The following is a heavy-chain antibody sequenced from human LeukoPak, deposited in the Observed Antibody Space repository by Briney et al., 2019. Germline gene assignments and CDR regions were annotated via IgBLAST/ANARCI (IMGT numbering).Heavy chain of an antibody. Sequence: ASVKVSCKAPGYTFTSYDINWVRQATGQGLEWMGWISAYNGNTNYAQKLQGRVAMTTDTSTSTAYMELRSLRSDDTAVYYCARVRLARGFDYWGQGTLVTVSS. V-gene: IGHV1-18*01. CDR3: ARVRLARGFDY. D-gene: IGHD3-10*01. CDR1: GYTFTSYD. J-gene: IGHJ4*02. CDR2: ISAYNGNT.